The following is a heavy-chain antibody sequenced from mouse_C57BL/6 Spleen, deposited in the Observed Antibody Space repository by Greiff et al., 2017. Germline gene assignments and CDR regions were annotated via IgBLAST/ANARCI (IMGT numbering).Heavy chain of an antibody. J-gene: IGHJ1*03. CDR2: INPYNGDT. CDR3: ARVPFTTVVAHWYFDV. CDR1: GYSFTGYF. V-gene: IGHV1-20*01. Sequence: EVQLQQSGPELVKPGDSVKISCKASGYSFTGYFMNWVMQSPGKSLEWIGRINPYNGDTFYNQKFKGKATLTVDKSSSTAHMELRSLTSEDSAVYYCARVPFTTVVAHWYFDVWGTGTTVTVSS. D-gene: IGHD1-1*01.